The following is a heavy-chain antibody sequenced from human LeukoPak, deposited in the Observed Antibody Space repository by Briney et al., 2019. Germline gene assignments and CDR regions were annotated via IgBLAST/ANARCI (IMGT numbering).Heavy chain of an antibody. CDR1: GFTVSSNY. CDR3: AKGLSEWLRLFDY. D-gene: IGHD5-12*01. V-gene: IGHV3-53*05. CDR2: IYSGGST. J-gene: IGHJ4*02. Sequence: GGSLRLSCAASGFTVSSNYMSWVRQAPGKGLEWVSVIYSGGSTYYADSVKGRFTISRDNSKNTLYLQMNSLRAEDTAVYYCAKGLSEWLRLFDYWGQGTLVTVSS.